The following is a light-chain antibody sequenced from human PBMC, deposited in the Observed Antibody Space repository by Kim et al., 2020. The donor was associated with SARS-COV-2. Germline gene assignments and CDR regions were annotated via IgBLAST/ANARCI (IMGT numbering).Light chain of an antibody. J-gene: IGLJ7*01. Sequence: LSPGQTASMAGSGDKLGTKFVHWYQQKSRQSLALVIYQTARRPSAIPARFTGSRSGDTATVNIRGIQAMDEADYSCQALDETSAVFGGGTALT. CDR3: QALDETSAV. V-gene: IGLV3-1*01. CDR1: KLGTKF. CDR2: QTA.